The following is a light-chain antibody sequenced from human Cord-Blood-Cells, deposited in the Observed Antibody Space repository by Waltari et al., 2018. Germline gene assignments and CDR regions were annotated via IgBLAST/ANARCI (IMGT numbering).Light chain of an antibody. CDR1: QSISSW. CDR2: KAS. Sequence: DIQMTQSPSTLSASVGDRVTITCRASQSISSWLAVYQQKPGKAPKLLIYKASILESCVPSRFSGSGSGTEFTLTISSLQPDDFATYYCQQYNSYSYSFGQGTKLEIK. J-gene: IGKJ2*03. CDR3: QQYNSYSYS. V-gene: IGKV1-5*03.